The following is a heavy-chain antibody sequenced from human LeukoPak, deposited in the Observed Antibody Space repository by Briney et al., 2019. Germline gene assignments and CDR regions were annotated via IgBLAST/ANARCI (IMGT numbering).Heavy chain of an antibody. CDR2: INPNSGGT. J-gene: IGHJ4*02. Sequence: ASVKVSCKASGYTFTGYYMHWVRQAPGQGLEWMGWINPNSGGTNYAQKFQGRVTMTRDTSISTAYMELSRLRSDDTAVYYCARVKGFTAGYSYGALDYWGQGTLVTVSS. V-gene: IGHV1-2*02. CDR1: GYTFTGYY. CDR3: ARVKGFTAGYSYGALDY. D-gene: IGHD5-18*01.